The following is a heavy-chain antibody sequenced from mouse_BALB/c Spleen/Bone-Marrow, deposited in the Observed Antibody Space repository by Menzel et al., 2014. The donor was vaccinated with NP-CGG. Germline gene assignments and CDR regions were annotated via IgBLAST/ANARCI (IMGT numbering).Heavy chain of an antibody. D-gene: IGHD1-1*01. CDR2: ISDGGSYT. CDR1: GSTFSDYY. Sequence: EVQLVESGGGLVKPGGSLKLSCAASGSTFSDYYMYWVRQTPEKRLEWVATISDGGSYTYYPDSVKGRFTISRDNANNNLYLQMSSLKSEDTAMYYCANYYGSTWFAYWGQGTLVTVSA. J-gene: IGHJ3*01. CDR3: ANYYGSTWFAY. V-gene: IGHV5-4*02.